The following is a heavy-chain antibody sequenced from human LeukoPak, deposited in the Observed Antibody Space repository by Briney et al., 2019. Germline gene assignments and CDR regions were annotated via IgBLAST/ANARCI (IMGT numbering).Heavy chain of an antibody. CDR1: GGSISSSSYY. CDR2: IYYSGST. V-gene: IGHV4-39*07. CDR3: GGDWAVDTMIGLFDH. J-gene: IGHJ4*02. D-gene: IGHD3-22*01. Sequence: SETLSLTCTVSGGSISSSSYYWGWIRQPPGKGLEWIGSIYYSGSTYYNPSLKSRVTISVDTSKNQFSLKLSSVTAADPAVYYLGGDWAVDTMIGLFDHWGQGPRVTVSS.